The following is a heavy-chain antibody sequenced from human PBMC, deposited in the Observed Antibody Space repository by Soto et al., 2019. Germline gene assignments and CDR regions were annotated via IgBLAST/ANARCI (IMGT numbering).Heavy chain of an antibody. V-gene: IGHV4-31*03. J-gene: IGHJ5*01. D-gene: IGHD3-10*01. CDR1: SGSISSGAYN. CDR3: ARGYYGSGAYTHFDS. CDR2: IYYNGNT. Sequence: PSETLSLTCTVSSGSISSGAYNWSWIRQHPGKGLEWIGYIYYNGNTYQNPSLKSRVTISVDTSKNQFSLKLSSVTAADTAVYYCARGYYGSGAYTHFDSWGQGTQVTVSS.